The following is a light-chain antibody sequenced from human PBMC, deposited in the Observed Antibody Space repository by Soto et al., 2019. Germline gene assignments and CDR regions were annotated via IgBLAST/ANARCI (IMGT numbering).Light chain of an antibody. J-gene: IGKJ2*01. CDR2: GAS. CDR3: QQYGISPTTRLRRASRSFMYT. CDR1: QSVSSSY. Sequence: EIVLTQSPGTLSLSPGERATLSSRASQSVSSSYLAWYQQKPGQAPRLLIYGASSRATGIPDRFSGSGSGTDFTLTNSRLEAEDFAVYYCQQYGISPTTRLRRASRSFMYTFGQGTKLEIK. V-gene: IGKV3-20*01.